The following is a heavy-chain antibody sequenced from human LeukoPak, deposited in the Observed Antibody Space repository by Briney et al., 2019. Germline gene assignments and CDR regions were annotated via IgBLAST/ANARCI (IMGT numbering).Heavy chain of an antibody. D-gene: IGHD3-22*01. Sequence: GGSLRLSCAASGFTISSYAMSWVRQAPGKGLEWVSTISGSGGSTYYADSVKGRFTISRDNSKNTLYLQMNSLRAEDSAVYYCAKDRAYYDSSGYYRNSHSDYWGQGTLVTVSS. CDR1: GFTISSYA. V-gene: IGHV3-23*01. CDR3: AKDRAYYDSSGYYRNSHSDY. CDR2: ISGSGGST. J-gene: IGHJ4*02.